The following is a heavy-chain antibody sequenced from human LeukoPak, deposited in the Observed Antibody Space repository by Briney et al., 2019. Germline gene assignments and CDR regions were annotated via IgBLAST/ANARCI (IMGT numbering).Heavy chain of an antibody. J-gene: IGHJ6*02. V-gene: IGHV4-61*01. D-gene: IGHD6-13*01. Sequence: SETLSLTCTVSGGSVSSGSYYWGWIRQPPGKGLEWIGYIYYSGSTNYNPSLKSRVTISVDTSKNQFSLKLSSVTAADTAVYYCASLYSSSWYVSYYYYYGMDVWGQGTTVTVSS. CDR1: GGSVSSGSYY. CDR3: ASLYSSSWYVSYYYYYGMDV. CDR2: IYYSGST.